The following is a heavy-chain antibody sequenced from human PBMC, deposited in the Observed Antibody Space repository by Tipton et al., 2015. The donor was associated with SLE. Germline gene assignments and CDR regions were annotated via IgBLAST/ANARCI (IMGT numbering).Heavy chain of an antibody. CDR3: ASGHSSSWSY. D-gene: IGHD6-13*01. CDR2: IYYSEST. J-gene: IGHJ4*02. V-gene: IGHV4-61*01. CDR1: GGSVSSGSYY. Sequence: TLSLTCTVSGGSVSSGSYYWSWIRQPPGKGLEWIGYIYYSESTNYSPSLKSRVTISVDTSKNQFSLKLSSVTAADTAVYYCASGHSSSWSYWGQGTLVTVSS.